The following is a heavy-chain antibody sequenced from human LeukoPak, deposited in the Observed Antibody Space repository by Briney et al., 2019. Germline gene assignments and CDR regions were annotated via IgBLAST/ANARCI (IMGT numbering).Heavy chain of an antibody. CDR2: IYSGVDT. V-gene: IGHV3-53*01. Sequence: GGSLRLSCAASGFTVSSNYISWVRQAPGKGLEWVSIIYSGVDTYYANSVKGRFTMSRDNSKNTLYLQMNSLRAEDTAVYYCARGPTYYYDISEGYFDYWGQGTLVTVSS. J-gene: IGHJ4*02. D-gene: IGHD3-22*01. CDR3: ARGPTYYYDISEGYFDY. CDR1: GFTVSSNY.